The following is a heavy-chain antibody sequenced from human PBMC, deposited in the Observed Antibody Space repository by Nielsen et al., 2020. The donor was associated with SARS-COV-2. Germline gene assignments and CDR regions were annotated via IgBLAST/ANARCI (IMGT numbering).Heavy chain of an antibody. Sequence: SETLSLTCTVSGGSISSGGYYWSWIRQPPGKGLEWIGEINHSGSTNYNPSLKSRVTISVDTSKNQFSLKLSSVTAADTAVYYCARGPWFGCWFDPWGQGTLVTVSS. D-gene: IGHD3-10*01. CDR3: ARGPWFGCWFDP. V-gene: IGHV4-39*07. CDR2: INHSGST. CDR1: GGSISSGGYY. J-gene: IGHJ5*02.